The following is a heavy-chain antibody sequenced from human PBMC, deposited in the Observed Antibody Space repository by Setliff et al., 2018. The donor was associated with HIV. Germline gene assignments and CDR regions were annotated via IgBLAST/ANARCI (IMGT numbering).Heavy chain of an antibody. Sequence: GESLKISCAASGFTFSSYAMSWVRQAPGKGLEWVSGISGSGGRTYYADSVKGRFTMSRDNSKNTLYLQMKSLRAEDTAVYYCAKDLTYYYDSGGYYSVYWGQGTLVTVS. J-gene: IGHJ4*02. V-gene: IGHV3-23*01. CDR2: ISGSGGRT. CDR3: AKDLTYYYDSGGYYSVY. D-gene: IGHD3-22*01. CDR1: GFTFSSYA.